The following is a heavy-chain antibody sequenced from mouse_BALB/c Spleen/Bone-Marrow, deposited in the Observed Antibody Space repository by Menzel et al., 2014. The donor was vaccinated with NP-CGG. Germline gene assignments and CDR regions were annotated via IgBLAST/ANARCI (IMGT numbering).Heavy chain of an antibody. J-gene: IGHJ2*01. Sequence: VQLQQSGAELVRPGTSVKISCKASGYTFTNYWLGWVKQRPGHGLEWIGVINPGSGGANYNEKFKGKATLTADKSSSTAYMQLSSLTSDDSAVYFCAREWTARAVDYWGQGTTLTVSS. CDR3: AREWTARAVDY. V-gene: IGHV1-54*01. CDR2: INPGSGGA. D-gene: IGHD3-2*01. CDR1: GYTFTNYW.